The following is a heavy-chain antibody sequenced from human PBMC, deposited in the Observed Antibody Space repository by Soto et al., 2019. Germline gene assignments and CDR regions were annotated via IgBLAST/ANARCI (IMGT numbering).Heavy chain of an antibody. V-gene: IGHV4-59*01. D-gene: IGHD6-13*01. Sequence: SETLSLTCTVSGGSISSNYWTWIRQPPGKGLGWIGYVYNSGSTNYNPSLKSRVTISEDTSKSQFSLKVNSMTAADTAVYYCARYRREAVAGSTLDNWGQGILVTVSA. CDR3: ARYRREAVAGSTLDN. CDR2: VYNSGST. J-gene: IGHJ4*02. CDR1: GGSISSNY.